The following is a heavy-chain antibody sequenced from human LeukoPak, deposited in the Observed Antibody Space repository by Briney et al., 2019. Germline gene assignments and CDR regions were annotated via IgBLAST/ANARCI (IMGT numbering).Heavy chain of an antibody. J-gene: IGHJ4*02. CDR2: IRYDGSNK. Sequence: GGSLRLSCAASGFTFSSYGMHWVRQAPGKGLEWVAFIRYDGSNKYYADSVKGRFTISRDNSKNTLYLQMNSLRAEDTAVYYCERGYCSSTSCPYPRPDSRDYWGQGTLVTVSS. D-gene: IGHD2-2*01. CDR1: GFTFSSYG. V-gene: IGHV3-30*02. CDR3: ERGYCSSTSCPYPRPDSRDY.